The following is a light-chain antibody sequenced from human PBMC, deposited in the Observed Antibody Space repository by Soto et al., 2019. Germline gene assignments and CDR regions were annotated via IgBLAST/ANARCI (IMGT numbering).Light chain of an antibody. CDR3: QKHNNWPPWT. CDR2: GAS. J-gene: IGKJ1*01. V-gene: IGKV3-15*01. Sequence: EIVLPQSTGTLSLSPAERPTLSYRASQSVTSNYLAWYQQKPGQAPRHLIYGASNRATGSPDRFSGSGCGTEFTLTISRLQSEDFAVYYCQKHNNWPPWTFGEGTKVDIK. CDR1: QSVTSN.